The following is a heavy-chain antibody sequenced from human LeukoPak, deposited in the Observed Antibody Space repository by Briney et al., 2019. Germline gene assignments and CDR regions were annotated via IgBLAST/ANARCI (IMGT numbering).Heavy chain of an antibody. CDR1: GFTFSTYN. J-gene: IGHJ3*02. CDR2: ISSSSSYI. CDR3: ARAMIVVGVGAFDI. D-gene: IGHD3-22*01. Sequence: GGSLRLSCTASGFTFSTYNMNWVRQAPGKGLEWVSSISSSSSYIYYADSVKGRFTISRDNAKNSLYLQMNSLRAEDTAVYYCARAMIVVGVGAFDIWGQGTMVTVSS. V-gene: IGHV3-21*01.